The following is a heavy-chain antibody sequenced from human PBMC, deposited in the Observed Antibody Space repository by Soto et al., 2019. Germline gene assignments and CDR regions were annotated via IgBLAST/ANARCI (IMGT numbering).Heavy chain of an antibody. J-gene: IGHJ3*02. CDR3: AKDRRGVRGASYAFDI. CDR1: GFTFSSYA. Sequence: GGSLRLSCAASGFTFSSYAMSWVRQAPGKGLEWVSAISGSGGSTYYADSVKGRFTISRDNSKNTLYLQMNSLRAEDTAVYYCAKDRRGVRGASYAFDIWGQGTMVTVSS. D-gene: IGHD3-10*01. CDR2: ISGSGGST. V-gene: IGHV3-23*01.